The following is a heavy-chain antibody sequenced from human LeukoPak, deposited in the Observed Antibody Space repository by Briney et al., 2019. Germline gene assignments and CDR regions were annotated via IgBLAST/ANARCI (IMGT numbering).Heavy chain of an antibody. CDR2: INLDGTEE. J-gene: IGHJ4*02. CDR3: ASGRHDFLH. V-gene: IGHV3-7*01. Sequence: GGSLRLSCAASGFVFSTYWMTWVRQAPGKGLEWVANINLDGTEEHYVDSSLKGRFTISRGNAKNSLYLQMTSLRVEDTAVYYCASGRHDFLHWGQGTLVTVSS. CDR1: GFVFSTYW. D-gene: IGHD3/OR15-3a*01.